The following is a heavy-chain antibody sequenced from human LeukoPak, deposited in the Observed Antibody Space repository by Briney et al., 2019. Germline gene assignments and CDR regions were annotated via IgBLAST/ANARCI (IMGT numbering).Heavy chain of an antibody. D-gene: IGHD6-13*01. V-gene: IGHV3-30*04. CDR1: GFTFSSYA. J-gene: IGHJ3*02. Sequence: GGSLRLSCAASGFTFSSYAMHWVRQAPGKGLEWVAVISYDGSNKYYADFVKGRFTISRDNSKNTLYLQMNSLRAEDKAVYYCASPPPPGTRGGDDAFDIWGQGTMVTVSS. CDR2: ISYDGSNK. CDR3: ASPPPPGTRGGDDAFDI.